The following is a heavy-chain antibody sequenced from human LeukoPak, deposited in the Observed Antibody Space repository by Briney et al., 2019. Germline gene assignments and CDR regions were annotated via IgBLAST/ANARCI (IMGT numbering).Heavy chain of an antibody. CDR3: ARPYYYDSRIDP. D-gene: IGHD3-22*01. J-gene: IGHJ5*02. Sequence: SQTLSLTCTVSGGSISSGDYYWSWIRQPPGKGLEWIAYMYYSGSTYYNPSLESRVTMSADTSKNQLSLKLSSVTAADTAVYYCARPYYYDSRIDPWGQGILVTVSS. CDR2: MYYSGST. CDR1: GGSISSGDYY. V-gene: IGHV4-30-4*01.